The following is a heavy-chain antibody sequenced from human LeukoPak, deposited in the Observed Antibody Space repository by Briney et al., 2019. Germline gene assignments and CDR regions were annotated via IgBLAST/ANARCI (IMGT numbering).Heavy chain of an antibody. CDR2: IYTSGST. J-gene: IGHJ4*02. D-gene: IGHD6-13*01. CDR3: ARGIAALGTLSFDY. Sequence: SETLSLTCAVSGGSISSYYWSWIRQPAGKGLEWIGRIYTSGSTNYNPSLKSRVTMSVDTSKNQFSLKLSSVTAADTAVYYCARGIAALGTLSFDYWGQGTLVTVSP. CDR1: GGSISSYY. V-gene: IGHV4-4*07.